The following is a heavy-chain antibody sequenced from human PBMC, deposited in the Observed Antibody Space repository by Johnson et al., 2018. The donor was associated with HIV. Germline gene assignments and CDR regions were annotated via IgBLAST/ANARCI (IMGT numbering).Heavy chain of an antibody. J-gene: IGHJ3*02. D-gene: IGHD2-21*02. CDR3: VRDDYAFHI. CDR2: IRTYGSST. CDR1: GFTFSDYY. V-gene: IGHV3-11*04. Sequence: QVQLVESGGGLVTPGGSVKLSCQGSGFTFSDYYMTWIRQAPGKGLEWVSYIRTYGSSTYYADAVKGRFTFVRDNAKNSVYLQMTSLRVDDTAVYYCVRDDYAFHIWGHGTMVTVSS.